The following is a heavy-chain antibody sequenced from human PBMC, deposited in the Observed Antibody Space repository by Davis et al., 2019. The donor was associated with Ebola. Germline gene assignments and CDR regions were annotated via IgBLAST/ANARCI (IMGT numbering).Heavy chain of an antibody. CDR1: GFTFSSYG. CDR2: IWYDGSTK. CDR3: ARVLAVAYFDY. J-gene: IGHJ4*02. D-gene: IGHD6-19*01. V-gene: IGHV3-33*08. Sequence: GGSLRLSCAASGFTFSSYGMHWVRQAPGKGLEWVAVIWYDGSTKYYADSVKGRFTISRDNAKNSLYLQMNSLRAEDTAVYYCARVLAVAYFDYWGQGTLVTVSS.